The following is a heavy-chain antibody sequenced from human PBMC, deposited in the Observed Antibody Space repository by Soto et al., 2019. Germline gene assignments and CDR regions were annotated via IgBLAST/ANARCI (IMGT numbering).Heavy chain of an antibody. CDR3: ARAASGSYYIHFDY. Sequence: EVQLVESGGGLVQPGGSLRLSCAASGFTVTSNHMSWVRQAPGKGLEWVSVIYSGGSTSYADSVKGRFTISRDNSKNTLYLQMNSLRVEDTAVYYCARAASGSYYIHFDYWGQGALVTVSS. D-gene: IGHD3-10*01. CDR1: GFTVTSNH. J-gene: IGHJ4*02. V-gene: IGHV3-66*01. CDR2: IYSGGST.